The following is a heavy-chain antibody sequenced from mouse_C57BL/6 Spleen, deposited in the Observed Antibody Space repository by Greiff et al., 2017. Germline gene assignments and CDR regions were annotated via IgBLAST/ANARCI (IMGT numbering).Heavy chain of an antibody. CDR1: GFTFSDYG. CDR2: ISRGSSTI. D-gene: IGHD1-1*01. J-gene: IGHJ2*01. CDR3: AWRDYYGSSPDY. Sequence: EVQRVESGGGLVKPGGSLKLSCAASGFTFSDYGMHWVRQAPEKGLEWVAYISRGSSTIYYADTVKGRFTITRDNATNTLFLQMTSLRSEDTAMDYCAWRDYYGSSPDYWGQGTTLTVSS. V-gene: IGHV5-17*01.